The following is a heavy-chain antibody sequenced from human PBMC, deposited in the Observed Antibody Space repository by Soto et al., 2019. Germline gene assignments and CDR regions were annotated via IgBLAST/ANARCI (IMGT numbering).Heavy chain of an antibody. Sequence: PSETLSLTCRFSCVSLRSHYWTWIRQSPGKGLEWIGYIYYSGSTNYSPSLKSRLTMSIDTPSNQFSLNLSSVTAADTAIYYCARLRDRSGTASIYNAMDVWGPGTMVTVSS. CDR2: IYYSGST. V-gene: IGHV4-59*11. CDR1: CVSLRSHY. CDR3: ARLRDRSGTASIYNAMDV. D-gene: IGHD3-22*01. J-gene: IGHJ6*02.